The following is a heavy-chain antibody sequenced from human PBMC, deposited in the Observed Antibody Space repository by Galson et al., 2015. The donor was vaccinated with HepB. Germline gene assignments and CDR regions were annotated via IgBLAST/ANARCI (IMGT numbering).Heavy chain of an antibody. Sequence: TLSLTCTVSGGSISSGSYYWSWIRQPAGKGLEWIGRIYTSGSTNYNPSLKSRVTMSVDTSKNQFSLKLSSVTAADTAVYYCARGMGVTLESWYFDYWGQGTLVTVSS. CDR2: IYTSGST. J-gene: IGHJ4*02. CDR1: GGSISSGSYY. CDR3: ARGMGVTLESWYFDY. D-gene: IGHD3-16*01. V-gene: IGHV4-61*02.